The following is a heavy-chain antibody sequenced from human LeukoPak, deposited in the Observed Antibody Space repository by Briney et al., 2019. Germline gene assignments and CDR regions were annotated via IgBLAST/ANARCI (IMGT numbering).Heavy chain of an antibody. CDR2: ISSSSSTI. CDR3: ARPQMGSGHYRLGY. J-gene: IGHJ4*02. D-gene: IGHD3-22*01. V-gene: IGHV3-48*01. Sequence: GGSLRLSCAASGFTFSSYSMNWVRQAPGKGLEWVSYISSSSSTIYYADSVKGRFTISRDNAKNSLYLQMNSLRAEDTAVYYCARPQMGSGHYRLGYWGQGTLVTVSS. CDR1: GFTFSSYS.